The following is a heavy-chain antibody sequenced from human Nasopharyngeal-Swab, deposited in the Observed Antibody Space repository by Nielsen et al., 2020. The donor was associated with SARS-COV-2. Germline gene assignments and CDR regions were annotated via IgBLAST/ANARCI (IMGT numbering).Heavy chain of an antibody. CDR1: GGSISSSSYY. CDR3: ARPNSAGRGAFDI. J-gene: IGHJ3*02. D-gene: IGHD1-26*01. V-gene: IGHV4-39*01. CDR2: IYYSGST. Sequence: SETLSLTCTVSGGSISSSSYYWGWIRQPLGKGLEWIGSIYYSGSTYYNPSLKSRVTISVDTSKNQFSLKLSSVTAADTAVYYCARPNSAGRGAFDIWGQGTMVTVSS.